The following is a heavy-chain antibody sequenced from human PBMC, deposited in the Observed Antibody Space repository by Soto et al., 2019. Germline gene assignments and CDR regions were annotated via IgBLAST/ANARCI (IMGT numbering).Heavy chain of an antibody. V-gene: IGHV4-59*08. J-gene: IGHJ6*03. CDR1: GGSISSYY. Sequence: QVQLQESGPGLVKPSETLSLTCTVSGGSISSYYWSWIRQPPGKGLEWIGYIYYSGSTNYNPSLKERGTISGDTSKNQFSLKLSSVTAAETAVYYCARLTGKDGRGVSYYYYYMDVWGKGTTVTVSS. CDR2: IYYSGST. CDR3: ARLTGKDGRGVSYYYYYMDV. D-gene: IGHD3-10*01.